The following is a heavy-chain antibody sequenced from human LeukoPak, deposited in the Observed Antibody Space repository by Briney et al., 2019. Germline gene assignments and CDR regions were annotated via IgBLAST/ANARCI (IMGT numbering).Heavy chain of an antibody. CDR2: ISWNSGSI. Sequence: GGSLRLSCAASGFTFDDYAMQWVRQAPGKGLEWVSGISWNSGSIGYADSVKGRFTISRDNAKNSLYLQMNSLRAEDTAVYYCARELRAGSSYYDFWSGYYTTRYFDYWGQGTLVTVSS. V-gene: IGHV3-9*01. J-gene: IGHJ4*02. CDR3: ARELRAGSSYYDFWSGYYTTRYFDY. D-gene: IGHD3-3*01. CDR1: GFTFDDYA.